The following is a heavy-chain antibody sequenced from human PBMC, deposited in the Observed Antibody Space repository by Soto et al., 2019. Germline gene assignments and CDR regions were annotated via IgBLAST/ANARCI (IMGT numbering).Heavy chain of an antibody. D-gene: IGHD3-3*01. CDR3: ARYDFWSGYPKEAPDY. Sequence: RGESLKISCKGSGYSFTSYWISWVRQMPGKGLEWMGRIDPSDSYTNYSPSFQGHVTISADKSISTAYLQWSSLKASDTAMYYCARYDFWSGYPKEAPDYWGQGTLVTVSS. CDR1: GYSFTSYW. J-gene: IGHJ4*02. V-gene: IGHV5-10-1*01. CDR2: IDPSDSYT.